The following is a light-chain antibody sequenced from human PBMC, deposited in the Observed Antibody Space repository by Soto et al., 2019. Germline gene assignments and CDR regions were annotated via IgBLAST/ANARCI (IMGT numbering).Light chain of an antibody. CDR2: EVS. CDR3: CSYAGSTTYG. J-gene: IGLJ1*01. CDR1: SSDVGGYNY. V-gene: IGLV2-23*02. Sequence: QSVLTQPASVSGSPGQSITISCTGTSSDVGGYNYVSWYQQHPVKAPKLMLYEVSKRPSGVSNRFSGSKSGNTASLTISGLQAEDEADYYCCSYAGSTTYGFGTGTKVTVL.